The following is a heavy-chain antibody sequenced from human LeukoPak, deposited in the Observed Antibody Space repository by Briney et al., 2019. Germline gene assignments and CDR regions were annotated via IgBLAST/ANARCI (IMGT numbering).Heavy chain of an antibody. Sequence: GGSLRLSCAASGFTFTSYSMNWVRQAPGKGLEWVSIIYSGGSTYYADSVKGRFTISRDNSRNTLYLQMNSLRAEDTAVYYCATSSQTYYDFWSGYYTGGAYGMDVWGQGTTVTVSS. J-gene: IGHJ6*02. CDR3: ATSSQTYYDFWSGYYTGGAYGMDV. CDR2: IYSGGST. V-gene: IGHV3-53*01. CDR1: GFTFTSYS. D-gene: IGHD3-3*01.